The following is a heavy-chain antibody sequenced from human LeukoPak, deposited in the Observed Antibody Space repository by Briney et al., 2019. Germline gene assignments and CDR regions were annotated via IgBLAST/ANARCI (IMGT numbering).Heavy chain of an antibody. CDR3: ARHGYYDILTGYYKVWDY. V-gene: IGHV4-30-2*03. Sequence: SETLSLTCAVSGGSISSGGYSWSWIRQPPGKGLEWIGYIYYSGSTYYNPSLKSRVTISVDTSKNQFSLKLSSVTAADTAVYYCARHGYYDILTGYYKVWDYWGQGALVTVSS. CDR1: GGSISSGGYS. J-gene: IGHJ4*02. CDR2: IYYSGST. D-gene: IGHD3-9*01.